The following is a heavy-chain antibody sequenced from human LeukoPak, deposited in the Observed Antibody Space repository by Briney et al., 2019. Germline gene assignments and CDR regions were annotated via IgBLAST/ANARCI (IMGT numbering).Heavy chain of an antibody. CDR3: ARWKKPGTICDY. V-gene: IGHV4-39*01. D-gene: IGHD3-10*01. J-gene: IGHJ4*02. CDR2: FYSSGNT. CDR1: GGSISSSSYY. Sequence: PSETLSLTCTVSGGSISSSSYYWGWIRQPPGKGLEWIGSFYSSGNTYYSPSLKGRVTISVVTSKNQFSLKLSSVTAADTAVYYCARWKKPGTICDYWGQGTLVTVSS.